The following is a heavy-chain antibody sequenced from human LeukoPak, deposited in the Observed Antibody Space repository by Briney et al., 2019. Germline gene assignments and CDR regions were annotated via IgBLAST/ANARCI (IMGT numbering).Heavy chain of an antibody. CDR1: AFTFNNYS. J-gene: IGHJ3*02. CDR3: AKARGLIGGAFDI. D-gene: IGHD3-22*01. CDR2: ISSRSNYI. V-gene: IGHV3-21*04. Sequence: GGSLRLSCAASAFTFNNYSMNWVRQAPGKGLEWVSSISSRSNYIYYADSVKGRFTISRDNSKNSLYLQMNSLRSEDTALSYCAKARGLIGGAFDIWGQGTMVTVSS.